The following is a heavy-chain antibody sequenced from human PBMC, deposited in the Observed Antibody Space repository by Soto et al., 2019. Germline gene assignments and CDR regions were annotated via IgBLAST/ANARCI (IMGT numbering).Heavy chain of an antibody. D-gene: IGHD2-2*01. Sequence: ASVKVSCKASGYIFMNYGIAWVRQAPGQGLEWMGWISAHKRDTNYAQRFEGRVTMTTDGSTNTAHMELRSLRSDDTAVYYCARRRILAPAGPFDYCGHGPLVTVSS. J-gene: IGHJ4*01. CDR3: ARRRILAPAGPFDY. V-gene: IGHV1-18*01. CDR1: GYIFMNYG. CDR2: ISAHKRDT.